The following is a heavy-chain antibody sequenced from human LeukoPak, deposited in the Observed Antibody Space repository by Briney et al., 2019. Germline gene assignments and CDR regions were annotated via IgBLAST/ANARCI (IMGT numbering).Heavy chain of an antibody. J-gene: IGHJ4*02. CDR2: ISSSTSTI. CDR3: ARYYYGDYYFDY. D-gene: IGHD4-17*01. Sequence: GGSLRLSCAASGFTFSSYTMNWVRQAPGKGLEWVSSISSSTSTIHYADSVKGRFTIFRDNAKNSLYLQMNSLRAEDTAVYFCARYYYGDYYFDYWGQGTLVTVSS. V-gene: IGHV3-48*01. CDR1: GFTFSSYT.